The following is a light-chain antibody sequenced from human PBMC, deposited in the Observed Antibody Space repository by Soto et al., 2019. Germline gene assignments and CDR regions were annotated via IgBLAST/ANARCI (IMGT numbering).Light chain of an antibody. CDR2: LGS. CDR3: MQALQTPYT. CDR1: QSLLHSNGYIY. Sequence: DIVMTQSPLSLPVTPGEPASISCRSSQSLLHSNGYIYLDWYLQKPGQSPQVLIFLGSYRASGVPDRFSGSGSGTDFTLKISRVEAEDVGLYYCMQALQTPYTFGQGTKLEIK. V-gene: IGKV2-28*01. J-gene: IGKJ2*01.